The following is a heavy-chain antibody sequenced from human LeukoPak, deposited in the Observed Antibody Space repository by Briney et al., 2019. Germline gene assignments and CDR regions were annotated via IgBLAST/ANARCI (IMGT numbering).Heavy chain of an antibody. J-gene: IGHJ4*02. CDR3: ALLKLYGSGSPYFDY. CDR2: IYWDDDK. Sequence: SGPTLVNPTQTLTLTCTFSGFSLSTSGVGVGWIRQPPGKALEWLALIYWDDDKRYSPSLKSGLTITKDTSKNQVVLSMTNMDPVDTATYYCALLKLYGSGSPYFDYWGQGTLVTVSS. D-gene: IGHD3-10*01. V-gene: IGHV2-5*02. CDR1: GFSLSTSGVG.